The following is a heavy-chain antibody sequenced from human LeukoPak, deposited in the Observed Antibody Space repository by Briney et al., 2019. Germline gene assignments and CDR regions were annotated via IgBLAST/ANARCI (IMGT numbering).Heavy chain of an antibody. J-gene: IGHJ4*02. CDR2: IYYSGST. V-gene: IGHV4-61*08. D-gene: IGHD2/OR15-2a*01. Sequence: SETLSLTCTVSGGSISSGDYYWSWIRRPPGKGLEWIGYIYYSGSTNYNPSLKSRVTISVDTSKNQFSLKLSSVTAADTAVYYCARHSTPSLLYFDYWGQGTLVTVSS. CDR1: GGSISSGDYY. CDR3: ARHSTPSLLYFDY.